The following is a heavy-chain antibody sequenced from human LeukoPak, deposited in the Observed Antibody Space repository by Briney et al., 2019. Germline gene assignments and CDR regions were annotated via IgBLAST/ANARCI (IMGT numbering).Heavy chain of an antibody. D-gene: IGHD3-16*02. Sequence: PSQTLSLTCTVSGGSISSGDYYWSWIRQPPGKGLEWIGYIYYSGSTYYNPSLKSRVTISVGTSKNQFSLKLSSVTAADTAVYYCARAVGHDYVWGSYRVYFDYWGQGTLVTVSS. V-gene: IGHV4-30-4*01. CDR3: ARAVGHDYVWGSYRVYFDY. J-gene: IGHJ4*02. CDR2: IYYSGST. CDR1: GGSISSGDYY.